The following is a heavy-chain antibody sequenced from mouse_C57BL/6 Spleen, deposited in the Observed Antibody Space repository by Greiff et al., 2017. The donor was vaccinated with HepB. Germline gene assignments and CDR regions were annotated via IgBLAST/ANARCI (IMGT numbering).Heavy chain of an antibody. V-gene: IGHV10-1*01. CDR2: IRSKSNNYAT. J-gene: IGHJ3*01. CDR1: GFSFNTYA. CDR3: VRHSNLAWFAY. D-gene: IGHD2-5*01. Sequence: EVQLVESGGGLVQPKGSLKLSCAASGFSFNTYAMNWVRQAPGKGLEWVARIRSKSNNYATYYADSVKDRFTISRDDSESMLYLQMNNLKTEDTAMYYCVRHSNLAWFAYWGQGTLVTVSA.